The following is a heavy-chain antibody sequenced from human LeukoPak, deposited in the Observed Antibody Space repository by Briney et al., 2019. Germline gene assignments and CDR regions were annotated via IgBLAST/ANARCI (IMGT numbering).Heavy chain of an antibody. Sequence: ASVTVSCKASGYTFTSYYMHWVRQAPGQGLEWMGIINPSGGSTSYAQKFQGRVTMTRDMSTSTVYMELSSLRSEDTAVYYCARDLGGGRFDYWGQGTLVTVSS. D-gene: IGHD3-16*01. CDR1: GYTFTSYY. J-gene: IGHJ4*02. CDR3: ARDLGGGRFDY. V-gene: IGHV1-46*01. CDR2: INPSGGST.